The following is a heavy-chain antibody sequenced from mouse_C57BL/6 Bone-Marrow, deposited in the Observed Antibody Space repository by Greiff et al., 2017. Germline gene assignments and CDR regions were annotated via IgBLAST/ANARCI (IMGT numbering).Heavy chain of an antibody. CDR2: IDPKSGGT. V-gene: IGHV1-72*01. D-gene: IGHD2-12*01. J-gene: IGHJ2*01. Sequence: VQLQQSGAELVKPGASVKLSCKASGYTFTSYWMHWVKQRPGRGLELIGRIDPKSGGTKYNEKFQSKATLTVDKPSSTSYMQLSSLTSEDSAVYYCARVTHWGQGTTLTVSS. CDR3: ARVTH. CDR1: GYTFTSYW.